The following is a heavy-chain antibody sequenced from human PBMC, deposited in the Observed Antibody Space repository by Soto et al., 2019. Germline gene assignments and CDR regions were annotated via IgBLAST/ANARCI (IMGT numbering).Heavy chain of an antibody. D-gene: IGHD6-13*01. CDR3: AKSWSAFHDYGMDV. CDR2: IVVGSGNT. Sequence: SVKVSCKASGFTFTSSAVQWVRRARGQRLEWIGWIVVGSGNTNYAQKFQERVTITADVSTSTAYMELRSLRSDDTAVYYCAKSWSAFHDYGMDVWGQGTTVT. J-gene: IGHJ6*02. CDR1: GFTFTSSA. V-gene: IGHV1-58*01.